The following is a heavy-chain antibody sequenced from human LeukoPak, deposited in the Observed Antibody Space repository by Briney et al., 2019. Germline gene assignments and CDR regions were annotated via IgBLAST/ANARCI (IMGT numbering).Heavy chain of an antibody. CDR3: ARSWRNYYDS. V-gene: IGHV4-31*03. CDR2: IYYSGST. CDR1: GGSISSGGYY. J-gene: IGHJ4*02. D-gene: IGHD3-22*01. Sequence: SETLSLTCTVSGGSISSGGYYWRWIRQHPGKGLEWIGYIYYSGSTYYNPSLKSRVTISVDTSKNQFSLKLSSVTAADTAVYYCARSWRNYYDSWGQGTLVTVSS.